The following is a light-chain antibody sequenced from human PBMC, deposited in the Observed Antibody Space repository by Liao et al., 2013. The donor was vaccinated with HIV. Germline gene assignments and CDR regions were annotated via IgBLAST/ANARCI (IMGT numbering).Light chain of an antibody. CDR2: YDS. Sequence: SYVLTQPPSVSVAPGQTARITCGGNKIGSKSVHWYQQRPGQAPLLVIYYDSGRPSGIPERFSGSNSGNTATLSISRVEAGDEADYYCQVWDSNSDHPYVFGTGTKVTVL. CDR3: QVWDSNSDHPYV. V-gene: IGLV3-21*01. CDR1: KIGSKS. J-gene: IGLJ1*01.